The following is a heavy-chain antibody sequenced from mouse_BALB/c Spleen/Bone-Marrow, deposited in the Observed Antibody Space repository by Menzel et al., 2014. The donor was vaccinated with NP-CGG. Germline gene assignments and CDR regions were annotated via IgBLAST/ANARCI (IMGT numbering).Heavy chain of an antibody. Sequence: VPLKQSGGGLVQPGGSLKLSCAASGFDFSRYWMSCVRQTPGKGLEWIGEINPDGSTINYTPSLKDKFIISRDNAKXTLYLQMSKVRSEDTVLYYCATTMITTLDYWGQGTTLTVSS. CDR3: ATTMITTLDY. CDR2: INPDGSTI. D-gene: IGHD2-4*01. V-gene: IGHV4-1*02. CDR1: GFDFSRYW. J-gene: IGHJ2*01.